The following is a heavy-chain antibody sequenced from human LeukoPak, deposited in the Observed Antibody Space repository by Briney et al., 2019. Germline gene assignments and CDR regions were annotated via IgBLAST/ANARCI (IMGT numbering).Heavy chain of an antibody. V-gene: IGHV5-51*01. J-gene: IGHJ4*02. CDR2: IYPGDSDT. Sequence: KHGESLKISCKGSGYSFTSYWIGWVRQMPGKGLEWMGIIYPGDSDTRYSPSFQGRVNISAEQSISTAYLQWSSLKASDTAMYYCARLGGDGYNFHFDYWGQGTLVTVSS. D-gene: IGHD5-24*01. CDR1: GYSFTSYW. CDR3: ARLGGDGYNFHFDY.